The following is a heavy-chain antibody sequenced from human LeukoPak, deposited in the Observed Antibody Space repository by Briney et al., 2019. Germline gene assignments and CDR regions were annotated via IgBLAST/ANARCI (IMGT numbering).Heavy chain of an antibody. CDR2: MYYSGST. CDR1: GGSVSSGSYY. J-gene: IGHJ4*02. D-gene: IGHD1-26*01. CDR3: ARDQDWDLQSLRYVDY. Sequence: KPSETLSLTCTVSGGSVSSGSYYWSWLRQPPGKGLEWIGYMYYSGSTNYNPSLESQFTISVDTSNNQFSLKLSSVAAADTAVYYCARDQDWDLQSLRYVDYWGQGSLVAV. V-gene: IGHV4-61*01.